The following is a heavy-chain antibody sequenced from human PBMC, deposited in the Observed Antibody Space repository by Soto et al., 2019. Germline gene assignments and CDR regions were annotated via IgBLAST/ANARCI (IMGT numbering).Heavy chain of an antibody. CDR2: ISSSSSTI. CDR1: GFTFSSYS. J-gene: IGHJ6*02. V-gene: IGHV3-48*02. CDR3: AGEGNTVYYGMDV. Sequence: PGVSRRLSCAASGFTFSSYSMNWVRQSPGKGLEWVSYISSSSSTIYYADSVKGRFPISRDNAKNSLYLQMNSLRDEDTAVYYCAGEGNTVYYGMDVWGQGXTVTVSS. D-gene: IGHD2-8*01.